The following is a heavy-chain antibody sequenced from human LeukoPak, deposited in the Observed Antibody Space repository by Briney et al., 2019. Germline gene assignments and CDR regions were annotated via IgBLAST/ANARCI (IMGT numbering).Heavy chain of an antibody. V-gene: IGHV1-69*05. J-gene: IGHJ6*03. Sequence: ASVKVSCKAPGGTFSRYAISWVRRAPGQGLEWMGGIIPIFGTANYAQKFQGRVTVTTDESTSTAYMELSSLRSEDSAVYYCARSAGPVIVPAAIGASGHYYYMDVWDKGTTVTVSS. D-gene: IGHD2-2*02. CDR2: IIPIFGTA. CDR3: ARSAGPVIVPAAIGASGHYYYMDV. CDR1: GGTFSRYA.